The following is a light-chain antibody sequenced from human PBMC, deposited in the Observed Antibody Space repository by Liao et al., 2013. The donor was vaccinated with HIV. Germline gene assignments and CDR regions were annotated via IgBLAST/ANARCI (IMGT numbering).Light chain of an antibody. Sequence: SYELTQPPSVSVSPGQTARITCSGDALPNQYVYWYQQKPGQAPVVVIYKDTERPSGIPERFSGSSSGTTVTLTISGVQAEDEADYYCQSADSSGAWVFGGGTNLTVL. CDR3: QSADSSGAWV. V-gene: IGLV3-25*03. CDR1: ALPNQY. J-gene: IGLJ3*02. CDR2: KDT.